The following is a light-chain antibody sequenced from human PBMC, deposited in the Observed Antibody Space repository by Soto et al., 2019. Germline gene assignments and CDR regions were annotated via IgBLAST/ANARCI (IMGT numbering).Light chain of an antibody. CDR2: SND. J-gene: IGLJ1*01. Sequence: QSVLTQPPSASGTPGQRVTVSCSGSSSNIASNTVNWYQQLPGTAPKLLIYSNDQRPSGVPDRFSASKSGTSASLAISGLQSEDEADYYCASWDDGLNGHVFGTGTKVTV. CDR3: ASWDDGLNGHV. V-gene: IGLV1-44*01. CDR1: SSNIASNT.